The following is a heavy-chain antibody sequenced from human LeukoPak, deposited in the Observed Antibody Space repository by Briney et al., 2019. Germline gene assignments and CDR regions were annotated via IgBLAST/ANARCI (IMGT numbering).Heavy chain of an antibody. J-gene: IGHJ6*02. CDR3: ARDRHGSGTYNYYGMDV. D-gene: IGHD3-10*01. V-gene: IGHV1-69*04. Sequence: SVKVSCKASGGTFSGYAISWVRQAPGQGLEWMGRIIPILGIANYAQKFQGRVTITADKSASTAYMELSSLRSEDTAVYYCARDRHGSGTYNYYGMDVWGQGTTVTVSS. CDR1: GGTFSGYA. CDR2: IIPILGIA.